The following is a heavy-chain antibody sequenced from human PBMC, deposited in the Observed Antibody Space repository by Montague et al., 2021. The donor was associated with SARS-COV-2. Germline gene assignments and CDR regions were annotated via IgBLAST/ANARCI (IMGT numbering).Heavy chain of an antibody. CDR3: ARQEYYYDRSGKGRVDWFDP. V-gene: IGHV4-39*01. CDR1: GGSISSSSYY. J-gene: IGHJ5*02. D-gene: IGHD3-22*01. CDR2: IYYSGST. Sequence: SETLSLTCTVSGGSISSSSYYWGWIRQPPGKGLEWIGSIYYSGSTYYNPSLKSRVTISVDTSKNQFSLKLSSVTAADTAVYYCARQEYYYDRSGKGRVDWFDPWGQGTLVTVSS.